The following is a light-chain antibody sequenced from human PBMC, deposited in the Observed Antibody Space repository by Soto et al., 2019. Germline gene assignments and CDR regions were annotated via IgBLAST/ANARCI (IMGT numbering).Light chain of an antibody. CDR2: GAT. CDR1: ESIGRS. CDR3: QHRARWPST. J-gene: IGKJ2*02. V-gene: IGKV3-15*01. Sequence: SLVSLSLYTGERATLSCMASESIGRSLAWYQQKPGQAPRLLISGATARAPGIPARFSGSGSGTEFTLTISCLQSEDFAGYCCQHRARWPSTFGPGT.